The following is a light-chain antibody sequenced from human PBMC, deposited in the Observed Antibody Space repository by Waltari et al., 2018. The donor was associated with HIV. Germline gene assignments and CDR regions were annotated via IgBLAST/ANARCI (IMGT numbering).Light chain of an antibody. J-gene: IGLJ2*01. V-gene: IGLV2-8*01. CDR1: SRDVGCYDY. Sequence: QSALTQPTSASGSPGPSFTIACTGPSRDVGCYDYVSWYQQNPGKAAKLMIYEVSKPPSGVPDRFSGAKSCNTASLTVSGLQAEDEADYYCSSFAGTNNLVFGGGTKLTVL. CDR2: EVS. CDR3: SSFAGTNNLV.